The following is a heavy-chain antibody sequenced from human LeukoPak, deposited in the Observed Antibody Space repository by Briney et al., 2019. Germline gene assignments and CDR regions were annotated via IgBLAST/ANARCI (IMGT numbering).Heavy chain of an antibody. J-gene: IGHJ4*02. CDR1: GGSVSTGTYH. CDR2: IDTTGIT. CDR3: ASALRSALDS. Sequence: SETLSLTCTVSGGSVSTGTYHWTWVRQPAGKGLEWIGRIDTTGITNYNPSLKSRVTISVDTSKNQFSLGLSSVTAADTAVYYCASALRSALDSWGRGTLVTVSS. D-gene: IGHD1-26*01. V-gene: IGHV4-61*02.